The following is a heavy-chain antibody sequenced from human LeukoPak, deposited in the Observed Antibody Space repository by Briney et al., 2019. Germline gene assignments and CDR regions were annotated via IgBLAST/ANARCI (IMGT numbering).Heavy chain of an antibody. D-gene: IGHD7-27*01. Sequence: GGSLRLSCAASGFSVTDYYMSWIRQAPGKGLEWVSYMSSTGTTIYYGDSVKGRFTISRDNAKNSLYLQMNSLRAEDTAVYYCARESGYAFDIWGQGTMVTVSS. CDR2: MSSTGTTI. CDR3: ARESGYAFDI. CDR1: GFSVTDYY. J-gene: IGHJ3*02. V-gene: IGHV3-11*01.